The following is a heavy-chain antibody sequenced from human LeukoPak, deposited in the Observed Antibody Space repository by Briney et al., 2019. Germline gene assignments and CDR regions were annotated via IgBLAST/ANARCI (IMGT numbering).Heavy chain of an antibody. Sequence: GGSLRLSCIASGFTFSSYGMHWVRQTPGKGLEWVALISYDGSNKVYADSVKGRFTISRGNSKNTLSLQMNSLRAEDTALYYCAKDLGGTGSYFNYWGQGTLVTVSS. J-gene: IGHJ4*02. D-gene: IGHD7-27*01. V-gene: IGHV3-30*18. CDR3: AKDLGGTGSYFNY. CDR2: ISYDGSNK. CDR1: GFTFSSYG.